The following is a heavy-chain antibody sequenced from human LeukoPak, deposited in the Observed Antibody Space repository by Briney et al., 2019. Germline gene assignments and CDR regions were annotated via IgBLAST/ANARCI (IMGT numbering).Heavy chain of an antibody. CDR3: ARDARSHCGTDACYGPSFDY. Sequence: PGGSLRLSCAASGFSFSTSSMSWVRQTPGKGLEWISYIRGSSTTIYYADSVKGRFTISRDNARNSLYLQMNDLRAEDTGVYFCARDARSHCGTDACYGPSFDYWGQGSLVTVSS. D-gene: IGHD2-2*01. J-gene: IGHJ4*02. V-gene: IGHV3-48*01. CDR1: GFSFSTSS. CDR2: IRGSSTTI.